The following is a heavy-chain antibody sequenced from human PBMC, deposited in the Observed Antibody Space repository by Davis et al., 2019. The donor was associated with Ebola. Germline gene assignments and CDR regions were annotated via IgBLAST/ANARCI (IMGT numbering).Heavy chain of an antibody. D-gene: IGHD2-2*01. CDR2: IWPGINSPGGSDT. CDR3: ARPKYSTSLDDAFDV. CDR1: GYSFTSYW. J-gene: IGHJ3*01. V-gene: IGHV5-51*01. Sequence: KVSCKGSGYSFTSYWIGWVRQLPGKGLEWMGIIWPGINSPGGSDTRYSPSFQGQVTISVDKSISTAYLQWNSLKASDTAMYYCARPKYSTSLDDAFDVWGQGTMVTVSS.